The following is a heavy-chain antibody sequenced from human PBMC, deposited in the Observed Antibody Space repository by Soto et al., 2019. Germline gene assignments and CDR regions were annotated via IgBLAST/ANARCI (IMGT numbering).Heavy chain of an antibody. D-gene: IGHD2-2*01. CDR2: IYPGDSDT. Sequence: GEALKLSCEGSGESVTSYWSGWVRQMPGKGLEWMGIIYPGDSDTRYSPSFQGQVTISADKSISTAYLQWSSLKASDTAMYYCGSSSVLYYYYGMDVWGQGTTVTVSS. CDR3: GSSSVLYYYYGMDV. CDR1: GESVTSYW. V-gene: IGHV5-51*01. J-gene: IGHJ6*02.